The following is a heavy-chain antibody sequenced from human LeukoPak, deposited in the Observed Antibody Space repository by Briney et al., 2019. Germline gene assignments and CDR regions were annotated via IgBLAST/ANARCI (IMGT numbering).Heavy chain of an antibody. J-gene: IGHJ6*03. V-gene: IGHV4-39*07. CDR2: IYYSGST. D-gene: IGHD3-10*01. Sequence: PSETLSLTCTVSGGSISSSSYYWGWIRQPPGKGLEWIGSIYYSGSTYYNPSLKSRATISVDTSKNQFSLKLSSVTAADTAVYYCARCRGSGSYYKRDYYYYMDVWGKGTTVTVSS. CDR3: ARCRGSGSYYKRDYYYYMDV. CDR1: GGSISSSSYY.